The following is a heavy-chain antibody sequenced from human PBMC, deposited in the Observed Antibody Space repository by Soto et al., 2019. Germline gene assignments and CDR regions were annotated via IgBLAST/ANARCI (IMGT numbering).Heavy chain of an antibody. D-gene: IGHD6-6*01. V-gene: IGHV1-69*06. CDR2: IIPIFGTA. CDR1: GGTFSSYA. Sequence: SVKVSCKASGGTFSSYAISWVRQAPGQGLEWMGGIIPIFGTANYAQKFQGRVTITADKSTSTAYMELSSLRSEDTAVYYCARGGEYSSSSHYYFDYWGQGTLVTVSS. J-gene: IGHJ4*02. CDR3: ARGGEYSSSSHYYFDY.